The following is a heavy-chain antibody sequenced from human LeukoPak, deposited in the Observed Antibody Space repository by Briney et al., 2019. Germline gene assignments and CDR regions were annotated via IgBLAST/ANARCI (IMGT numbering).Heavy chain of an antibody. CDR3: ARAGAVVDNWFDP. D-gene: IGHD2-15*01. Sequence: ASVKVSCKATGYTFNTYGITWVRQAPGQGLEWMGWISGYNGKTKYAQKLQDRVTMTTDTSTTTAYMELRSLRFDDMAVYYCARAGAVVDNWFDPWGQGTLVTVSS. J-gene: IGHJ5*02. CDR1: GYTFNTYG. V-gene: IGHV1-18*03. CDR2: ISGYNGKT.